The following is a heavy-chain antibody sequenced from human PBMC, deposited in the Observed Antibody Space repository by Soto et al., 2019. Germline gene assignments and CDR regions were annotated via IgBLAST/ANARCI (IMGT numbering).Heavy chain of an antibody. D-gene: IGHD2-8*01. CDR3: ARSSGCRQVGVYNYGLDV. Sequence: ESVGGWVKPGESLRLSCIGSGFFLSNNWMTWIRQAPGKGLEWVSYISASGDYTIYADSLKGRFTISRDNARNSLWLQINSLTAEDTAVYYCARSSGCRQVGVYNYGLDVWGQGTTVIVSS. J-gene: IGHJ6*02. CDR1: GFFLSNNW. CDR2: ISASGDYT. V-gene: IGHV3-11*06.